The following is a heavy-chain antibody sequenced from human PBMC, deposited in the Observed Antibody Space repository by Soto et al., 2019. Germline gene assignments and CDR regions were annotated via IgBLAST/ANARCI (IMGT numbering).Heavy chain of an antibody. J-gene: IGHJ5*02. D-gene: IGHD2-15*01. Sequence: QVQLVQSGAEVKKPGSSVKVSCKASGGTFSSYAISWVRHAPGQGLEWRGGIIPIFGTANYAQKFQGRVTLTADESTSTAYMELSSLRSEDTAVYYCARTLRTHSKRPGRPQYNWFDPWGQGTLVTVSS. CDR2: IIPIFGTA. CDR1: GGTFSSYA. CDR3: ARTLRTHSKRPGRPQYNWFDP. V-gene: IGHV1-69*01.